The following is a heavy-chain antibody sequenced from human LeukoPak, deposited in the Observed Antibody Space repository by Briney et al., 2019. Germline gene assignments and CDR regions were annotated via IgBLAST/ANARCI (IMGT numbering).Heavy chain of an antibody. CDR2: IYAGDSDT. V-gene: IGHV5-51*01. Sequence: GESLKISCRVSGYSFTNYWIGWVRQMPGKGLEWMGIIYAGDSDTRYSPSFQGQVTISADKSISTAYLQWSSLKASDTAMYYCARVSEYYYDSSNAGWFDPWGQGTLVTVSS. J-gene: IGHJ5*02. CDR1: GYSFTNYW. D-gene: IGHD3-22*01. CDR3: ARVSEYYYDSSNAGWFDP.